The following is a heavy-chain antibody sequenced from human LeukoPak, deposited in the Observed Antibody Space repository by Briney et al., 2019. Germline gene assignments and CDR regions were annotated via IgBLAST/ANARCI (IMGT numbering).Heavy chain of an antibody. J-gene: IGHJ4*02. V-gene: IGHV4-38-2*02. D-gene: IGHD2-15*01. CDR1: GYSISSGYY. CDR3: ARDTFTVAYPPFFDY. CDR2: IYHSGST. Sequence: SETLSLTCTVSGYSISSGYYWGWIRQPPGKGLEWIGSIYHSGSTYYNPSLKSRVTISVDTSKNQFSLKLSSVTAADTAVYYCARDTFTVAYPPFFDYWGQGTLVTVSS.